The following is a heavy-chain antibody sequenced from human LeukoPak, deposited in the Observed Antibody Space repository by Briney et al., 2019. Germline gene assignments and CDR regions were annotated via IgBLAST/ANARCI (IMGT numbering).Heavy chain of an antibody. V-gene: IGHV3-74*01. D-gene: IGHD1-26*01. Sequence: GGSLRLSCAASGFXFSAYWIHWVRQAPGKGLVWVSLMNRDGISTLYVDSVKGRFTISRDNARNTLYLQMNSLRAKDTAMYYCARGGGGSYGGDLGYWGQGTLVTVSS. J-gene: IGHJ4*02. CDR2: MNRDGIST. CDR3: ARGGGGSYGGDLGY. CDR1: GFXFSAYW.